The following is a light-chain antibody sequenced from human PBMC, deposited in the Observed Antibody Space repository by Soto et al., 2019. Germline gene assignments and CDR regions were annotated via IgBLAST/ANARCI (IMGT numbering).Light chain of an antibody. CDR2: GAS. J-gene: IGKJ3*01. CDR3: QQYGSSLPST. Sequence: EIVLTQSPGTLSLSPGERATLSCRASQSVSSSYLAWYQQTPGQAPRLLIYGASSRATGIPDRFSGSGSGTDFTLTISRLEPEDFAVYYCQQYGSSLPSTFGPGTKVDIK. V-gene: IGKV3-20*01. CDR1: QSVSSSY.